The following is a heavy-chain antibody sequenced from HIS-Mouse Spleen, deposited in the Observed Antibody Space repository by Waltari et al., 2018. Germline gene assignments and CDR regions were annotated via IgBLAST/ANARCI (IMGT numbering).Heavy chain of an antibody. CDR1: RLTFSRDW. CDR3: ARAPGRGGYYGWVES. Sequence: VQLVESGGGLVQPGGSLRISSSASRLTFSRDWMQCVRQAPGKGLVWGSRIKSEGRTTSYADAVKGRFTIAGDDAKHTLFLQRNRLRVEDTAVYYCARAPGRGGYYGWVESWGQGTLVTVSS. J-gene: IGHJ1*01. CDR2: IKSEGRTT. D-gene: IGHD1-26*01. V-gene: IGHV3-74*01.